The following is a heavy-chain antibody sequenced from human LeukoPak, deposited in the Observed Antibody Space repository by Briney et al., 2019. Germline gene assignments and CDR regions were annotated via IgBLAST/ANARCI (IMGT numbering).Heavy chain of an antibody. CDR3: ARCPYYYYGSGSYFFDY. D-gene: IGHD3-10*01. Sequence: GESLKISCKGSGYRFTSYWIGWVRQMPGKGLEWMGIIYPGDSDTRYSPSFQGQVTISADKYISTAYLQWSSLKASETAMYYCARCPYYYYGSGSYFFDYWGQGPLVTVSS. CDR2: IYPGDSDT. J-gene: IGHJ4*02. V-gene: IGHV5-51*01. CDR1: GYRFTSYW.